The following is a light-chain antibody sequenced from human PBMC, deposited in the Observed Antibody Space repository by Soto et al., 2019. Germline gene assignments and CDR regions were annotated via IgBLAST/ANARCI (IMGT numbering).Light chain of an antibody. CDR3: QQYYITPYT. CDR1: QSVLYSSSNNNY. J-gene: IGKJ2*01. Sequence: DIVMTQSPDSLAVSLGERATINCKSSQSVLYSSSNNNYVAWYQQKPRQTPKLLIYWASSRASGVPDRFSGSWSGTDFTLTISNLQAEDVAVYYCQQYYITPYTFGQGTKLEIK. CDR2: WAS. V-gene: IGKV4-1*01.